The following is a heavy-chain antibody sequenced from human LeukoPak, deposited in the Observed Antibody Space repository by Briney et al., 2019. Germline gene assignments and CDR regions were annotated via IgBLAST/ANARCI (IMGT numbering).Heavy chain of an antibody. V-gene: IGHV1-46*01. Sequence: ASVKVSRKASGYTFTNYYMHWVRQAPGQGLEWMGLINPGGGNTNYAQNFQGRVTMTRDTSTSTVYMELSSLRSEDTAIYYRARIRDGYNDAYDVWGQGTVVTVPS. D-gene: IGHD5-24*01. J-gene: IGHJ3*01. CDR1: GYTFTNYY. CDR3: ARIRDGYNDAYDV. CDR2: INPGGGNT.